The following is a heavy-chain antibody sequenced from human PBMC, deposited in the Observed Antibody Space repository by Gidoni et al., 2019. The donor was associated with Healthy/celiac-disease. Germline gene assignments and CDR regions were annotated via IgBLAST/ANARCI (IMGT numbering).Heavy chain of an antibody. CDR3: ARAPQSLWFGSYPDY. Sequence: QVQLVQSGAEVKKPGASVKVSCKASGYTFTGYYMHWVRQAPGQGLEWMGWINPNSGGTNYAQKFQGRVTMTRDTSISTAYMELSRLRSDDTAVYYCARAPQSLWFGSYPDYWGQGTLVTVSS. D-gene: IGHD3-10*01. J-gene: IGHJ4*02. CDR1: GYTFTGYY. V-gene: IGHV1-2*02. CDR2: INPNSGGT.